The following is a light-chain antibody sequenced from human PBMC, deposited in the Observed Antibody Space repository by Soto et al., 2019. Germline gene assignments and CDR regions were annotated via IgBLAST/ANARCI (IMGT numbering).Light chain of an antibody. CDR3: QQRSSWLT. V-gene: IGKV3-11*01. Sequence: EIVLTQSPGTLSLSPGERATLSCRASQSIGDYLALYQHKPAQAPRLLIYDASKRATGIPARFNGSGSGTDFTLTISTLEPEDFAVYYCQQRSSWLTFGGGTKVDI. J-gene: IGKJ4*01. CDR2: DAS. CDR1: QSIGDY.